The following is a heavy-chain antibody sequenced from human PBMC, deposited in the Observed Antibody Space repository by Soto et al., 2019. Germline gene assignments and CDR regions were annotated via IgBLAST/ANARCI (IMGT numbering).Heavy chain of an antibody. Sequence: SETLSLTCSVSGASIAGGSYSWSWVRQPPGKGLEWIGYMPSRGRPFYNPSLTSRGTISADSSKNQLSLQLTSVTAADTAVYYCVRDPYSGYDFALWRQGTLVTVSS. CDR2: MPSRGRP. CDR3: VRDPYSGYDFAL. CDR1: GASIAGGSYS. V-gene: IGHV4-30-4*01. J-gene: IGHJ5*02. D-gene: IGHD5-12*01.